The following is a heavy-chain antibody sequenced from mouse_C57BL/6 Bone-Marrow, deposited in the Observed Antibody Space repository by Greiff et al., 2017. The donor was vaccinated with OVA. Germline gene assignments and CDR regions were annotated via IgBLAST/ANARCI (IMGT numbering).Heavy chain of an antibody. CDR2: IDPETGGT. J-gene: IGHJ1*03. V-gene: IGHV1-15*01. CDR3: TRRVVATDWYFDV. D-gene: IGHD1-1*01. CDR1: GYTFTDYE. Sequence: QVQLQQSGAELVRPGASVTLSCKASGYTFTDYEMHWVKQTPVHGLEWIGAIDPETGGTAYNQKFKGKAILTADKSSSTAYMELRSLTSEDSAVYYCTRRVVATDWYFDVWGTGTTVTVSS.